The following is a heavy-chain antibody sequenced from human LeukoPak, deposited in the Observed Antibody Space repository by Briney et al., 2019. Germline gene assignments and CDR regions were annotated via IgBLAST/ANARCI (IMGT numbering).Heavy chain of an antibody. V-gene: IGHV3-53*01. Sequence: GGSLRLSCAASGFTFSSNYMSGVRQAPRRGLEGGSVIYSRNTYYAYSVKGRFTISRDNSNNTLYLQMNSLRAEDTAVYYCAREGPHYFDYWGQGPLVAVSS. CDR1: GFTFSSNY. J-gene: IGHJ4*02. CDR3: AREGPHYFDY. CDR2: IYSRNT.